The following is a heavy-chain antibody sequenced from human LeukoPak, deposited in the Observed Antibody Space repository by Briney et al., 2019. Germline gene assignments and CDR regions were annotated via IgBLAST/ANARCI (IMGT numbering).Heavy chain of an antibody. D-gene: IGHD1-26*01. V-gene: IGHV3-74*01. CDR3: ARYGRYRAFDI. Sequence: GGSLRLSCAASGFTSSAYWMHWVRQVPGKGPVWVSRINSDVSTTNYADSVKGRFTISRDNAKNTIYLQMNSLRAEDTAVYYCARYGRYRAFDIWGPGTVVTVSS. CDR1: GFTSSAYW. CDR2: INSDVSTT. J-gene: IGHJ3*02.